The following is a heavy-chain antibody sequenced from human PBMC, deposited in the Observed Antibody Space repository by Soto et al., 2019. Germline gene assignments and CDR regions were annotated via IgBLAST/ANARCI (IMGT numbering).Heavy chain of an antibody. J-gene: IGHJ6*02. CDR2: ISYDGSNK. V-gene: IGHV3-30*03. CDR3: ARDIVVVVAANYYYYYGMDV. CDR1: GFTFRSYG. D-gene: IGHD2-15*01. Sequence: QVQLVESGGGVVQPGRSLRLSCAASGFTFRSYGMHWVRQAPGKGLEWVAVISYDGSNKYYADSVKGRFTISRDNSKNTLYLQMNSLRAEDTAVYYCARDIVVVVAANYYYYYGMDVWGQGTTVTVSS.